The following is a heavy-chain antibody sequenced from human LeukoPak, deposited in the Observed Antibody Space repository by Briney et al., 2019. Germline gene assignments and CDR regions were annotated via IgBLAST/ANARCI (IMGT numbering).Heavy chain of an antibody. V-gene: IGHV4-34*01. J-gene: IGHJ4*02. CDR3: ARAGTTVKGRYCSSTSCYAFDY. CDR1: GGSFSGYY. Sequence: SETLSLTCAVYGGSFSGYYWSWIRQPPGKGLEWIGEINHSGSTNYNPSLKSRVTISVDTSKNQFSLKLSSVTAADTAVYYCARAGTTVKGRYCSSTSCYAFDYWGQGTLVTVSS. D-gene: IGHD2-2*01. CDR2: INHSGST.